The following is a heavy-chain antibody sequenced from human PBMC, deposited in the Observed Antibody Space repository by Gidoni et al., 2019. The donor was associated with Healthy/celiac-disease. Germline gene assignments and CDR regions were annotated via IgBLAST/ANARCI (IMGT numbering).Heavy chain of an antibody. CDR1: GGYSRSSSYY. CDR3: ASLLRKPAGVAVAGTLGAFDI. CDR2: IYYSVST. Sequence: QLQLQESGPGLVKPSETLSVTCTVSGGYSRSSSYYRGWIRQPPWNGLEWIGIIYYSVSTYYTPSLKSLVTISVDTSKNQFSLQLSSVTSADTAVYYCASLLRKPAGVAVAGTLGAFDIWCQGTMVTVSS. D-gene: IGHD6-19*01. J-gene: IGHJ3*02. V-gene: IGHV4-39*01.